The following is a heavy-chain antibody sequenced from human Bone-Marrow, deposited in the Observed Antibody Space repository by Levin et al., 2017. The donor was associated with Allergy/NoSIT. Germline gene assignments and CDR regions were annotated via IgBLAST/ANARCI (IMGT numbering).Heavy chain of an antibody. J-gene: IGHJ4*02. CDR3: ACGFDC. CDR1: GYTFTDYG. V-gene: IGHV1-18*01. CDR2: INNNNGKT. Sequence: WASVKVSCKASGYTFTDYGISWVRQAPGEGLEGMGWINNNNGKTHHAQKFQGRGTMTTDTSTNTAYMELRSQSSDDTAVYYCACGFDCWGQGAPVTVSS.